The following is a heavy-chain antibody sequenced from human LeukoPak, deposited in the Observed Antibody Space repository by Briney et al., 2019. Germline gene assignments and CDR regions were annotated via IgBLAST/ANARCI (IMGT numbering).Heavy chain of an antibody. CDR2: ISYDGSKK. CDR1: GFTFSSYA. D-gene: IGHD1-26*01. J-gene: IGHJ5*02. CDR3: ARDSLIGSLINWFDP. V-gene: IGHV3-30-3*01. Sequence: GRSLRLSCAASGFTFSSYAMHWVRQAPGKGLEWVAVISYDGSKKYYADSVKGRFTISRDNSKNTLYLQMNSLRAEDTAVYYCARDSLIGSLINWFDPWGQGTLVTVSS.